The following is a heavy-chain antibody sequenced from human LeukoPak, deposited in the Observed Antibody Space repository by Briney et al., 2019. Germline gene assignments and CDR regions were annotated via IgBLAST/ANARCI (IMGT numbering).Heavy chain of an antibody. D-gene: IGHD3-10*01. CDR3: AREGESYPDLDY. CDR2: ISISSNYK. J-gene: IGHJ4*02. CDR1: GFTFSRYS. Sequence: GGSLRLSCAASGFTFSRYSMNWVRQAPGKGLEWVSSISISSNYKYYPDSLKGRFTISRDNAKNSLYLQMNSLRAEDTAVYYCAREGESYPDLDYWGQGTLVTVSS. V-gene: IGHV3-21*01.